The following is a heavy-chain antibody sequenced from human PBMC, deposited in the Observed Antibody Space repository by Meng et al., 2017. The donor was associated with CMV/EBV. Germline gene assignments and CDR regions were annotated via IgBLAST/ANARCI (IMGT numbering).Heavy chain of an antibody. D-gene: IGHD3-22*01. CDR1: GGSISSGDSS. Sequence: QLHESGPGLVKPSQTLSLPCSVFGGSISSGDSSWSWIRQPPGKGLEWIGYIYYSGTTYYNPSLESRVTISVDTSKNQFSLNLSSVTAADTAVYYCARLSGSGTTSTGYHYAFDSWGQGTLVTASS. V-gene: IGHV4-30-4*08. J-gene: IGHJ4*02. CDR3: ARLSGSGTTSTGYHYAFDS. CDR2: IYYSGTT.